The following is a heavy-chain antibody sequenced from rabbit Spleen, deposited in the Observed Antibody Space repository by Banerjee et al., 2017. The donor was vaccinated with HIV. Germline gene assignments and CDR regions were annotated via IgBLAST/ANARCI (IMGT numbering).Heavy chain of an antibody. CDR3: ARGSAYAGAGYAL. CDR2: IYTGSSGST. V-gene: IGHV1S45*01. D-gene: IGHD4-2*01. Sequence: QEQLVESGGGLVQPGGSLKLSCTASGFSFSGSDYMWWVRQAPGKGLEWIACIYTGSSGSTYYASWVNGRFTISKTSSTTVTLQMTSLTGADTATYFCARGSAYAGAGYALWGQGTLVTVS. CDR1: GFSFSGSDY. J-gene: IGHJ3*01.